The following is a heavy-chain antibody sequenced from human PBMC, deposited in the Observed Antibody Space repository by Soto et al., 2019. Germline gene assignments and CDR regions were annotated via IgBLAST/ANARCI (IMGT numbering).Heavy chain of an antibody. CDR3: ARIQRGFGYCGGDCYSGYYFDY. Sequence: SGPTLVNPTETLTLTCTVSGFSLSNARMGVSWIRQPPGKALEWLAHIFSNDEKSYSTSLKSRLTISKDTSKSQVVLTMTNMDPVDTATYYCARIQRGFGYCGGDCYSGYYFDYWGQGTLVTVSS. CDR1: GFSLSNARMG. D-gene: IGHD2-21*02. CDR2: IFSNDEK. J-gene: IGHJ4*02. V-gene: IGHV2-26*01.